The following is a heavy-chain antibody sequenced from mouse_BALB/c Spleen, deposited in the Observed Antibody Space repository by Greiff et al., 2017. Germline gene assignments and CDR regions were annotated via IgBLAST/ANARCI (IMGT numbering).Heavy chain of an antibody. CDR2: INPYNDGT. D-gene: IGHD1-1*02. CDR1: GYTFTSYV. Sequence: EVQLQQSGPELVKPGASVKMSCKASGYTFTSYVMHWVKQKPGQGLEWIGYINPYNDGTKYNEKFKGKATLTSDKSSSTAYMELSSLTSEDSAVYYCARWAWSYAMDYWGQGTSVTVSS. CDR3: ARWAWSYAMDY. V-gene: IGHV1-14*01. J-gene: IGHJ4*01.